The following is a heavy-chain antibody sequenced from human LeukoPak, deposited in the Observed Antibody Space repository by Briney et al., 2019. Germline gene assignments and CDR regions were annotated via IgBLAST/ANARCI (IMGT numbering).Heavy chain of an antibody. CDR3: LGDRYYYGSGDMDV. CDR2: IYTSGSP. Sequence: SETLSLTCTVSGGSISSYYWSWIRQPARNGMEWIGRIYTSGSPNYNPSPKTRAPMPVDTSKNQFTLNLSSVTVTAPALYSCLGDRYYYGSGDMDVWGKGTAVTISS. J-gene: IGHJ6*03. V-gene: IGHV4-4*07. D-gene: IGHD3-10*01. CDR1: GGSISSYY.